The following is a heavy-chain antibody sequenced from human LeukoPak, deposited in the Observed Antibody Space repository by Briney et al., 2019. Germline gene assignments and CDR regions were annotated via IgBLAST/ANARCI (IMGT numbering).Heavy chain of an antibody. J-gene: IGHJ3*02. CDR2: ISGSGGST. D-gene: IGHD2-8*01. CDR1: GFTFSSYD. Sequence: PGGSLRPSCAASGFTFSSYDMSWVRQAPGKGLEWVSGISGSGGSTYYADSVKGRFTISRDNSKNTLYLQMHSLRAEDTAVYYCARDGLYCTNGVCSSDIWGQGTLVTVSS. CDR3: ARDGLYCTNGVCSSDI. V-gene: IGHV3-23*01.